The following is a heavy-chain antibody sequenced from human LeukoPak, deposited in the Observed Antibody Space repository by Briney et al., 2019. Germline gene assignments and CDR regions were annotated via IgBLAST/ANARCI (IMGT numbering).Heavy chain of an antibody. Sequence: RRSGPALVKPTQTLTLTCTFSGFSLSTSGMCVSWIRQPPGKALEWLARIDWDDDKYYSTSLKTRLTISKDTSKNQVVLTMTNMDPVDTATYYCARVTRPPYSSSWSLVPRSPDYYFDYWGQGTLVTVSS. CDR3: ARVTRPPYSSSWSLVPRSPDYYFDY. CDR1: GFSLSTSGMC. D-gene: IGHD6-13*01. V-gene: IGHV2-70*11. J-gene: IGHJ4*02. CDR2: IDWDDDK.